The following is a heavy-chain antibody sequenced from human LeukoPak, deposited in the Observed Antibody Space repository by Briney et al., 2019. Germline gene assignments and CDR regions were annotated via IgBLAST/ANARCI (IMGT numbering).Heavy chain of an antibody. CDR1: GYSFTSYW. J-gene: IGHJ5*02. D-gene: IGHD2-21*02. V-gene: IGHV5-51*01. Sequence: GESLKISCKGSGYSFTSYWIAWVRQMPGQGLEWMGIIYPGDSDTRYSPSFRGQVTISADKSISTAYLQWSSLKASDTAMYYCARLRSTAYHPLAFEPWGQGTLVTVSS. CDR3: ARLRSTAYHPLAFEP. CDR2: IYPGDSDT.